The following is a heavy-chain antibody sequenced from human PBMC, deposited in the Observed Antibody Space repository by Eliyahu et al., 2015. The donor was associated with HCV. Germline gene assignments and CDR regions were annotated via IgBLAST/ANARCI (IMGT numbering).Heavy chain of an antibody. CDR2: IKXDESEK. J-gene: IGHJ4*02. CDR1: GFTLSTFW. Sequence: EVQLVESGGGLVXPGGSLXLSXAASGFTLSTFWMTWVRRAPGKGLEWVASIKXDESEKYYVDSVKGRFTISRDNAKNSLYLQMNSLRAEDTAVYYCARPRYLPTGHFDSWGQGTLVTVSS. CDR3: ARPRYLPTGHFDS. V-gene: IGHV3-7*01. D-gene: IGHD1-1*01.